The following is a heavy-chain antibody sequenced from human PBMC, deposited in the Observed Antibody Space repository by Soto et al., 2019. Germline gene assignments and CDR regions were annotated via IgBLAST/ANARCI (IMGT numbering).Heavy chain of an antibody. CDR1: GGSISSGDYY. D-gene: IGHD3-10*01. Sequence: SETLSLTCTVSGGSISSGDYYWSWIRQPPGKGLEWIGYIYYSGSTYYNPSLKSRVTISVDTSKNQFSLKLSSVTAADTAVYYCARKRMRGSGRGRMDVWGQGTTVTVSS. V-gene: IGHV4-30-4*01. CDR3: ARKRMRGSGRGRMDV. CDR2: IYYSGST. J-gene: IGHJ6*02.